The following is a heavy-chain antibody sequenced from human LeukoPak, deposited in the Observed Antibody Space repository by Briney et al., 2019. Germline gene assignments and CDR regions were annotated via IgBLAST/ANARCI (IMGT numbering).Heavy chain of an antibody. CDR2: IRYDGSNK. J-gene: IGHJ4*02. Sequence: PGGSLGLSCAASGFTFSSYGMHWVRQAPGKGLEWVAFIRYDGSNKYYADSVKGRFTISRDNSKNTLYLQMNSLRAEDTAVYYCAREALGYCSGGSCYSGTDFDYWGQGTLVTVSS. CDR3: AREALGYCSGGSCYSGTDFDY. D-gene: IGHD2-15*01. CDR1: GFTFSSYG. V-gene: IGHV3-30*02.